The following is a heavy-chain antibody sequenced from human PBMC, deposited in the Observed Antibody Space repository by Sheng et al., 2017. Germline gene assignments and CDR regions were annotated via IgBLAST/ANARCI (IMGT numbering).Heavy chain of an antibody. D-gene: IGHD3-10*01. J-gene: IGHJ3*02. V-gene: IGHV3-43*01. CDR2: ISWDGGST. CDR3: AKDLGSGSLFDAFDI. CDR1: GFTFDDYT. Sequence: EVQLVESGGVVVQPGGSLRLSCAASGFTFDDYTMHWVRQAPGKGLEWVSLISWDGGSTYYADSVKGRFTISRDNSKNSLYLQMNSLRTEDTALYYCAKDLGSGSLFDAFDIWGQGTMVTVSS.